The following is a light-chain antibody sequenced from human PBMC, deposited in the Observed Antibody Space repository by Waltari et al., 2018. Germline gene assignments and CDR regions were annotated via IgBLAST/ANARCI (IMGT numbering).Light chain of an antibody. V-gene: IGKV4-1*01. CDR1: QSVLSSSNNKNY. Sequence: DIVMTQSPDSLAVSLGERPTINCKPSQSVLSSSNNKNYLAWYQQKPGRPPNLLLFCASTRESGVPDRFNGSGSGTDFTLTISSLQAEDVAVYYCQQYYSTPITFGQGTRLEI. CDR3: QQYYSTPIT. CDR2: CAS. J-gene: IGKJ5*01.